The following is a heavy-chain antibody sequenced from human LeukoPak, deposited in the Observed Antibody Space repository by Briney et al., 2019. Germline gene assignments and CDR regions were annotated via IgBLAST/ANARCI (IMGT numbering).Heavy chain of an antibody. CDR2: IKQDGSEK. CDR3: ARGVGSSWYLNWFDP. CDR1: GFTFSSYW. J-gene: IGHJ5*02. V-gene: IGHV3-7*04. Sequence: GGSLRLSCAASGFTFSSYWMSWVRQAPGKGLEWVANIKQDGSEKYYVDSVKGRFTISRDNAKNSLYLQMNSLRAEDTAVYYCARGVGSSWYLNWFDPWGQGTLVTVSS. D-gene: IGHD6-13*01.